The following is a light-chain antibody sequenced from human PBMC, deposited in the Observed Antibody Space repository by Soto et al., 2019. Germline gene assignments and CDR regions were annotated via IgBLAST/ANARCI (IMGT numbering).Light chain of an antibody. CDR3: QKYNSAPLT. V-gene: IGKV1-5*01. Sequence: DIQMTRSPSTLPASVGDRVTIACRSSQSIINWLAWDQQTPGTAPKLLIYHASTLESGVPSRFSGSGSGTEFTLTISSLQPDDFATYYCQKYNSAPLTFGGGTKVDIK. CDR1: QSIINW. CDR2: HAS. J-gene: IGKJ4*01.